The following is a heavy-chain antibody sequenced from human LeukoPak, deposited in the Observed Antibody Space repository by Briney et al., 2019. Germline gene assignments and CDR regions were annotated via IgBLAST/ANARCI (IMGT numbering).Heavy chain of an antibody. CDR3: AKRGVVIRVFLVGYHKEAYYFDS. CDR2: ISGSGGGT. CDR1: GITLSNYG. V-gene: IGHV3-23*01. Sequence: GGSLRLSCAVSGITLSNYGMSWVRQAPGQGLEWVAGISGSGGGTNYADSVKGRFTISRDNPKNTLYLQMHSLRAEDTAVYFCAKRGVVIRVFLVGYHKEAYYFDSWGQGALVTVSS. D-gene: IGHD3-10*01. J-gene: IGHJ4*02.